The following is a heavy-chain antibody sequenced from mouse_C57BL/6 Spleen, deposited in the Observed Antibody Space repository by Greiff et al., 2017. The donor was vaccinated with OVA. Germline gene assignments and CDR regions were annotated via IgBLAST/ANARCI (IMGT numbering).Heavy chain of an antibody. J-gene: IGHJ4*01. Sequence: QVQLQQPGAELVKPGASVKLSCKASGYTFTSYWMQWVKQRPGQGLEWIGEIDPSDSYPNYNQKFKGKATLTVDTSSSTAYMQLSSLTSEDSAVDYCARDPYYYGSSYYAMDYWGQGTSVTVSS. D-gene: IGHD1-1*01. CDR1: GYTFTSYW. V-gene: IGHV1-50*01. CDR2: IDPSDSYP. CDR3: ARDPYYYGSSYYAMDY.